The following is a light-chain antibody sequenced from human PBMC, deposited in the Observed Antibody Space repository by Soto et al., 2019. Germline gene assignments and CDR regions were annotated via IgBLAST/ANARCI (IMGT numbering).Light chain of an antibody. V-gene: IGKV3-11*01. CDR2: DAS. J-gene: IGKJ4*01. Sequence: EIVLTQSPGTLSLSPGETATLSCRASQSVNNQLAWYQQKPGQAPRLLIYDASTRATRIPARISGSGSGADFTLLISRLEPEEYEVYYCQHRRNWPLTFGGGTQVAIK. CDR1: QSVNNQ. CDR3: QHRRNWPLT.